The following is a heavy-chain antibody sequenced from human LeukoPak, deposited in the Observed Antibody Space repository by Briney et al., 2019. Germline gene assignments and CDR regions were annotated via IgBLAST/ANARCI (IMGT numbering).Heavy chain of an antibody. D-gene: IGHD4-23*01. CDR2: IYHSGST. V-gene: IGHV4-30-2*05. CDR1: GGSISSGGYS. J-gene: IGHJ4*02. Sequence: SPETLSLTCAVSGGSISSGGYSWSWIRQPPGKGLEWTGYIYHSGSTYYNPSLKSRVTISVDTSKNQFSLNLSSVTAADTAVYYCARDDGTYYGGTLDYWGQGTLVTVSS. CDR3: ARDDGTYYGGTLDY.